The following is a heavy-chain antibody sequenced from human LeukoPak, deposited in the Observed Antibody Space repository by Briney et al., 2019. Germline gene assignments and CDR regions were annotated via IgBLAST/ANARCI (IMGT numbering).Heavy chain of an antibody. CDR2: IYYSGST. D-gene: IGHD3-22*01. J-gene: IGHJ5*02. V-gene: IGHV4-59*01. CDR1: GGSISSYY. CDR3: ARLGRTKWYYFDSSGTSEGYNWFDP. Sequence: SDTLSLTCTVSGGSISSYYWSWIRQPPGKGLEWIGYIYYSGSTNYNPSLKSRVTISVDTSKNQFSLKLSSVTAADTSVYYCARLGRTKWYYFDSSGTSEGYNWFDPWGQGTLVTVSS.